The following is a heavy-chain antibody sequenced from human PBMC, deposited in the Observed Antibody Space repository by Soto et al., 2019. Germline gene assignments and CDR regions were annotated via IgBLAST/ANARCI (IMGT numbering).Heavy chain of an antibody. Sequence: QVQLVQSGAEVEKPGASVKVSCKASGYTFTNYAVHWVRQAPGQRLEWMGWINAGNGNTKYSQKFQGRVTFARDTSASTAYMELSSLRSEDTAIYYCARWGRGTTFDYWGQGTLITVSS. D-gene: IGHD1-1*01. CDR2: INAGNGNT. V-gene: IGHV1-3*01. J-gene: IGHJ4*02. CDR1: GYTFTNYA. CDR3: ARWGRGTTFDY.